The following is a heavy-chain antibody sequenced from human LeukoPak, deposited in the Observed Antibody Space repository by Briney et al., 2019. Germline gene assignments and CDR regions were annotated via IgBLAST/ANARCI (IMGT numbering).Heavy chain of an antibody. CDR3: ARDNVDGDYAMYYYYYYMDV. J-gene: IGHJ6*03. D-gene: IGHD4-17*01. V-gene: IGHV1-69*05. CDR1: GGTFSSYA. Sequence: GSSVKVSCKASGGTFSSYAISWVRQAPGQGLEWMGRIIPIFGTANYAQKFQGRVTMTRDTSTSTVYMELSSLRSEDTAVYYCARDNVDGDYAMYYYYYYMDVWGKGTTVTVSS. CDR2: IIPIFGTA.